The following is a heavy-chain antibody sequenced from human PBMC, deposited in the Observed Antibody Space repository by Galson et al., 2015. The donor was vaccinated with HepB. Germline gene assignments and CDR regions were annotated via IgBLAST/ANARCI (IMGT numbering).Heavy chain of an antibody. Sequence: SLRLSCAASGFTFSNHAMHWARQVPGKGLEWVAVLSYDGGSILYADSVKGRFIISRDNSKNTLHLQMNSLTAEDTAVYYCAREQRYCSATTCPSARGLFDYWGQGTLVTVSS. D-gene: IGHD2-15*01. V-gene: IGHV3-30-3*01. CDR3: AREQRYCSATTCPSARGLFDY. CDR2: LSYDGGSI. J-gene: IGHJ4*02. CDR1: GFTFSNHA.